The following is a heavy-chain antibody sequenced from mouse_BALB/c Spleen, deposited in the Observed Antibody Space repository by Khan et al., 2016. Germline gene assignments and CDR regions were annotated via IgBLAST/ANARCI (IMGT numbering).Heavy chain of an antibody. CDR3: ARCDYDRGSFDY. Sequence: VQLQESGPGLVKPSQSLSLTCTVTGYSITSDYAWNWIRQFPGNKLEWMGYISYSGHTYYNPSLKSRISITRDTSKNQFFLQLNSVTTEDTATXYCARCDYDRGSFDYWGQGTTLTVSS. CDR2: ISYSGHT. V-gene: IGHV3-2*02. J-gene: IGHJ2*01. CDR1: GYSITSDYA. D-gene: IGHD2-4*01.